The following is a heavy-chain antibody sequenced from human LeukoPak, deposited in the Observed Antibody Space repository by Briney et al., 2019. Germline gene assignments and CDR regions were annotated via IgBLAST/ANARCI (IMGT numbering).Heavy chain of an antibody. CDR1: GGSISSSSYY. Sequence: SETLSLTCTVSGGSISSSSYYGGWIRQPPGKGLEWIGSIYYSGSTNYNPSLKSRVTIYVDTSRNQFSLKLSSVTAADTAVYYCARQGYCSSTSCYNRGFFDYWGQGTLVTVSS. CDR2: IYYSGST. D-gene: IGHD2-2*01. V-gene: IGHV4-39*01. J-gene: IGHJ4*02. CDR3: ARQGYCSSTSCYNRGFFDY.